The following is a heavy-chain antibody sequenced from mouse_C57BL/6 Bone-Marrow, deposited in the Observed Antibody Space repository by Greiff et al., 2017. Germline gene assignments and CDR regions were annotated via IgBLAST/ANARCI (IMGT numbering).Heavy chain of an antibody. J-gene: IGHJ2*01. V-gene: IGHV5-9*01. Sequence: EVQRVESGGGLVKPGGSLKLSCAASGFTFSSYTMSWVRQTPEKRLEWVATISGGGGNTYYPDSVKGRFTISRDNAKNTLYLQMSSLRSEDTALYYCARRRHGSSFDYWGQGTTLTVSS. CDR2: ISGGGGNT. D-gene: IGHD1-1*01. CDR1: GFTFSSYT. CDR3: ARRRHGSSFDY.